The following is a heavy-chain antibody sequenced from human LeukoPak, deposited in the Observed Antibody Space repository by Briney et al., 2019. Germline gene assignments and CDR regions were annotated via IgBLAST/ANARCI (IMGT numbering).Heavy chain of an antibody. CDR1: GFTLSNYW. J-gene: IGHJ6*02. Sequence: GGSLRLSCAASGFTLSNYWMHWVRPAPGEGLVWVSRVDPDGTTTNYADSVTGRFTTSRDNAKNTLYLQMNSLRAEDTALYYCTRVQAGRSGLMDVWGRGTTVTVSS. CDR2: VDPDGTTT. D-gene: IGHD2-8*02. V-gene: IGHV3-74*01. CDR3: TRVQAGRSGLMDV.